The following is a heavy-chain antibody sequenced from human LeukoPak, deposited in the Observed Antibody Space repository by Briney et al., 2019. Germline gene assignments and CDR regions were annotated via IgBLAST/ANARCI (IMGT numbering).Heavy chain of an antibody. Sequence: GESLKISFQASGYPFTSYWIGWVRQLPGKGLEWMGIIYPGDSDTRYSPSFQGQVTISADKSISTAYLQWSSLKASDTAMYYCARLSTNYYDSSGYTYYFDYWGQGTLVTVSS. V-gene: IGHV5-51*01. CDR3: ARLSTNYYDSSGYTYYFDY. J-gene: IGHJ4*02. CDR1: GYPFTSYW. CDR2: IYPGDSDT. D-gene: IGHD3-22*01.